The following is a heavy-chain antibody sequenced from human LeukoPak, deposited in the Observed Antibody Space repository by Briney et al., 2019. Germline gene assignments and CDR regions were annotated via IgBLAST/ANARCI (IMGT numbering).Heavy chain of an antibody. D-gene: IGHD3-22*01. CDR3: AREIVESTGDAFDI. J-gene: IGHJ3*02. V-gene: IGHV4-38-2*02. CDR2: IYHSGST. Sequence: SETLSLTCTVSGYSISSGYYWGWIRQPPGKGLERIGSIYHSGSTYYNPSLKSRVTISVDTSKNQFSLKLSSVTAADTAVYYCAREIVESTGDAFDIWGQGTMVTVSS. CDR1: GYSISSGYY.